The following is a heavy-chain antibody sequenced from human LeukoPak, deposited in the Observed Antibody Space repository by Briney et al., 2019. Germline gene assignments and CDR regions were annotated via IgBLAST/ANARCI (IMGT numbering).Heavy chain of an antibody. Sequence: GGSLRLSCAASGFTFSSYAMHWVRQAPGKGLEWVAVISYDGSNKYYADSVKGRFTISRDNSKNTLYLQMNSLRAEDTAVYYCARERSRQLPPLSGYFQHWGQGTLVTVSS. D-gene: IGHD2-2*01. CDR1: GFTFSSYA. CDR3: ARERSRQLPPLSGYFQH. V-gene: IGHV3-30-3*01. CDR2: ISYDGSNK. J-gene: IGHJ1*01.